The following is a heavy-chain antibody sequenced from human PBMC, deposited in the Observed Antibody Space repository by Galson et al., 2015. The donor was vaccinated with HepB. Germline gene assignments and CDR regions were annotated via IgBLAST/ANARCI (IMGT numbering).Heavy chain of an antibody. Sequence: SLRLSCAASGFTFSSYAMSWVRQAPGKGLEWVSAISGSGGSTYYADSVKGRFTISRDNSKNTLYLQMNSLRAEDTAVYYCAKEYCSGGSCYSCWDYWGQGTLVTVSS. D-gene: IGHD2-15*01. J-gene: IGHJ4*02. CDR3: AKEYCSGGSCYSCWDY. V-gene: IGHV3-23*01. CDR1: GFTFSSYA. CDR2: ISGSGGST.